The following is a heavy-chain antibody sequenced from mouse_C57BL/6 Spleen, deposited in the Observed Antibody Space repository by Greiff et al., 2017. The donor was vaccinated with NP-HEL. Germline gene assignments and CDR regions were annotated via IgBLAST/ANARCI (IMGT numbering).Heavy chain of an antibody. CDR2: IWSGGST. Sequence: QVQLKESGPGLVQPSQSLSITCTVSGFSLTSYGVHWVRQSPGKGLEWLGVIWSGGSTDYNAAFISRLSISKDNSKSQVFFKMNSLQADDTAIYYCARNLAGNYDYYAMDYWGQGTSVTVSS. J-gene: IGHJ4*01. V-gene: IGHV2-2*01. CDR3: ARNLAGNYDYYAMDY. D-gene: IGHD2-1*01. CDR1: GFSLTSYG.